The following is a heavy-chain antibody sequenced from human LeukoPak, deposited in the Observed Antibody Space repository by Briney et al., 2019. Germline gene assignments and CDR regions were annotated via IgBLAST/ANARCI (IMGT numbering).Heavy chain of an antibody. J-gene: IGHJ4*02. V-gene: IGHV1-2*02. CDR1: GYTFTGYY. CDR2: INLNSGGT. CDR3: AKNPSSGRTYYFDY. D-gene: IGHD6-19*01. Sequence: GASVKVSCKASGYTFTGYYMHWVRQAPGQGLEWMGWINLNSGGTNYAQKFQGRVTMTRDTSISTAYMELSRLRSDDTAVYYCAKNPSSGRTYYFDYWGQGALVTVSS.